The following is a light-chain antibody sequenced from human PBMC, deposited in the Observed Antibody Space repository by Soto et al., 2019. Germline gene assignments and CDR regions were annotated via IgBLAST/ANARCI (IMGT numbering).Light chain of an antibody. Sequence: DIQITQSPSSVSASVGDRVTITCRASQDIRSWLAWYQHKPGKAPNLLIFDASTLQSGVPSRFSGSGSGTDFTLAISSMQPEDFATYYCQQANSFPYTFGQGTKVDIK. CDR1: QDIRSW. V-gene: IGKV1-12*01. CDR3: QQANSFPYT. CDR2: DAS. J-gene: IGKJ2*01.